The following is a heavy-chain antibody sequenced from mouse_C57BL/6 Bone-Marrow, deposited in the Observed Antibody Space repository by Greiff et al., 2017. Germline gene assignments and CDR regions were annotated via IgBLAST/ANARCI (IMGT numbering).Heavy chain of an antibody. V-gene: IGHV1-54*01. D-gene: IGHD1-1*01. CDR1: GYAFTNYL. J-gene: IGHJ2*01. Sequence: QVQLQQSGAELVRPGTSVKVSCKASGYAFTNYLIEWVKQRPGQGLGWIGVINPGSGGTNYNEKFKGKATLTADKSSSTAYMQLSSLTSEDSAVYFCARFYYYGSSLFDYWGQGTTLTVSS. CDR2: INPGSGGT. CDR3: ARFYYYGSSLFDY.